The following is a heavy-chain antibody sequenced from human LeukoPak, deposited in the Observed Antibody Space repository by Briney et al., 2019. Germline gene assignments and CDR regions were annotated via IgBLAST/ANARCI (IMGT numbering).Heavy chain of an antibody. Sequence: GGSLRLSCAASGFTFSSYGMHWVRQAPGKGLEWVAFIRYDGSNKYYADSVKGRFTIFRDNSKNTLYLQMNSLRAEDTAVYYCASLGVAAGRYWGQGTLVTVSS. J-gene: IGHJ4*02. V-gene: IGHV3-30*02. D-gene: IGHD6-13*01. CDR2: IRYDGSNK. CDR1: GFTFSSYG. CDR3: ASLGVAAGRY.